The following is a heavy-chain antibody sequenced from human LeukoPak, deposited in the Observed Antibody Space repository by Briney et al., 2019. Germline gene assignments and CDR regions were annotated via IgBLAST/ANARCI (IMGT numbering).Heavy chain of an antibody. D-gene: IGHD3-22*01. Sequence: SQTLSLTCTVSGGSISSCSYYWRWSRQPAGKGLEWIVRIYTSGSTNYNPSLKSRVTISVDTSKNQFSLELGSVPAADTAVYYCVISGMYHYDSSRYYFWYDPLGQGTLVTGPS. CDR2: IYTSGST. CDR1: GGSISSCSYY. V-gene: IGHV4-61*02. CDR3: VISGMYHYDSSRYYFWYDP. J-gene: IGHJ5*02.